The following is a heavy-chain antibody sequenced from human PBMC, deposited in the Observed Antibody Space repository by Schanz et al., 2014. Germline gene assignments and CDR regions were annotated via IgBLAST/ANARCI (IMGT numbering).Heavy chain of an antibody. D-gene: IGHD1-26*01. CDR2: ISASGGTT. J-gene: IGHJ2*01. CDR3: ARNRGSGGQNWYFDL. Sequence: EVQLLESGGGLVQPGGSLRLSCAASGFTFSAYAMTWVRQIPGKGLEWVSAISASGGTTYYADSVKGRFTISRDNTKNSLFLQLNSLRADDTAVYYCARNRGSGGQNWYFDLWGQGTLVTVSS. CDR1: GFTFSAYA. V-gene: IGHV3-23*01.